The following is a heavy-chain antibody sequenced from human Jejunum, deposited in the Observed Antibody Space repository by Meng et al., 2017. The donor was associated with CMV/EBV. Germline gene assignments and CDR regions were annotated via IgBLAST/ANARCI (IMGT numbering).Heavy chain of an antibody. CDR3: ARDLRFLGRCYGMDV. CDR1: YTFTGRY. D-gene: IGHD3-3*01. V-gene: IGHV1-2*02. CDR2: INPDSGGT. Sequence: YTFTGRYIHWVRQAPGRGLEWMGWINPDSGGTNYAQKFPGRVTMTWDTSINTAYMELGRLTSDDTAVYYCARDLRFLGRCYGMDVWGQGTTVTVSS. J-gene: IGHJ6*02.